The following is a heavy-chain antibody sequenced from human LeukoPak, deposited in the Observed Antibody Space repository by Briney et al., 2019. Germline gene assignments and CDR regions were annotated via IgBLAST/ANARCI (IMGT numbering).Heavy chain of an antibody. CDR2: LNSDGSST. CDR3: ARSRYDYIWGIDY. Sequence: PGGSLRLSCAASGFTFSSYGMSWVRQAPGKGLVWVSRLNSDGSSTNYADSVKGRFTISRDNAKNTLYLQMNSLRDEDTAVFYCARSRYDYIWGIDYWGQGTLVTISS. J-gene: IGHJ4*02. CDR1: GFTFSSYG. D-gene: IGHD3-16*01. V-gene: IGHV3-74*01.